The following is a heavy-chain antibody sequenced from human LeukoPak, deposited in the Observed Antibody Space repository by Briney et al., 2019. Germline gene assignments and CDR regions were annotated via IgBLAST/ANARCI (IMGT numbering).Heavy chain of an antibody. CDR1: GGSISSGYY. V-gene: IGHV4-38-2*02. D-gene: IGHD3-16*01. CDR3: VRALMGFYYYYMDV. CDR2: IYHSGST. J-gene: IGHJ6*03. Sequence: SETLSLTCTVSGGSISSGYYWGWIRQPPGKGLEWIGSIYHSGSTYYNLSLKSRVTISVDTSKNHFSLKLSSVTAADTAVYYCVRALMGFYYYYMDVWGKGTTVTVSS.